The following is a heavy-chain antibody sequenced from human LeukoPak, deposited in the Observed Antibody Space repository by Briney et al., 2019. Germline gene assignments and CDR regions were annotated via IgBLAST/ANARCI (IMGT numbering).Heavy chain of an antibody. J-gene: IGHJ5*02. V-gene: IGHV3-7*02. CDR1: GFTFSGSW. CDR2: INPDGGLT. D-gene: IGHD3-16*01. CDR3: AKSMTTYDR. Sequence: PGGSLRLSCAASGFTFSGSWMSWVRQAPGKGLEWVASINPDGGLTSYVGSVKGRVTISRDNAKNSLDLQMNSLSLEDTAVYYCAKSMTTYDRWGQGTLASVSS.